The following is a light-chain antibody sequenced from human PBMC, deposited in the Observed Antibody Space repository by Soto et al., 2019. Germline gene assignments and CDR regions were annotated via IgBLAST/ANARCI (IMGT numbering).Light chain of an antibody. J-gene: IGKJ1*01. V-gene: IGKV1-5*01. CDR1: QFISSW. Sequence: DIQMTQSPSTLSASVGDRVTITCRASQFISSWLAWYQQKPGKVPKLLIFHASNLESGVPSRFSGSGSGTEFTLTISSPQPDDFATCYCQQYNSYPWTFGQGTKGEI. CDR2: HAS. CDR3: QQYNSYPWT.